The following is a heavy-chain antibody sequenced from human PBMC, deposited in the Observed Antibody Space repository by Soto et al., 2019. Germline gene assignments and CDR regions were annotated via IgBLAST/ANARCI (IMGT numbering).Heavy chain of an antibody. V-gene: IGHV1-69*01. CDR1: GGTFSSYA. J-gene: IGHJ4*02. CDR3: ASQMATINNYFDY. CDR2: IIPIFGTA. D-gene: IGHD5-12*01. Sequence: QVQLVQSGAEVKKPGSSVKVSCKASGGTFSSYAISWVRQAPGQGLEWMGGIIPIFGTANYAQKFQGRVTITADESTSADYMELSSLRSEDTAVYYCASQMATINNYFDYWGQGTLVTVSS.